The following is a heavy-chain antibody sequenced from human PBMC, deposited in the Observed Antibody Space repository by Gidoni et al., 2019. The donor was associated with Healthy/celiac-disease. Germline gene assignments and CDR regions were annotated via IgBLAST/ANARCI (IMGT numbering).Heavy chain of an antibody. CDR2: IYYSGST. CDR3: ARAFGYGDYVYNWFDP. J-gene: IGHJ5*02. V-gene: IGHV4-31*03. CDR1: GGPISRGGYY. Sequence: QVQLQESGPGLVKPSQTLSPTCNVSGGPISRGGYYWSWIRQHRGKGLEWIGYIYYSGSTYYNPSLKSRVTISVDTSKNQFSLKLSSVTAADTAVYYCARAFGYGDYVYNWFDPWGQGTLVTVSS. D-gene: IGHD4-17*01.